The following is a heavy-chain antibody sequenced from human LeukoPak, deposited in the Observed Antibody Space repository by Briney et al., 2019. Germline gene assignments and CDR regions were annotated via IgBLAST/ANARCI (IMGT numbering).Heavy chain of an antibody. D-gene: IGHD2-2*01. CDR2: AILGGGT. CDR3: AMVLYQSGRPGP. J-gene: IGHJ5*02. V-gene: IGHV4-34*12. Sequence: SETLSLTCAVYGVSLNNYYWSWIRQSPGKGLEWIGEAILGGGTNYNPSLKSRVTISMDTSSNQISLRVSSVTAADTAVYYRAMVLYQSGRPGPWAQGTLVTVSS. CDR1: GVSLNNYY.